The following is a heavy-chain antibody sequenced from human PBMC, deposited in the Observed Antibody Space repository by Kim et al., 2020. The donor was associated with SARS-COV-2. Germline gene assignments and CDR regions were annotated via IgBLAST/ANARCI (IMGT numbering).Heavy chain of an antibody. CDR1: GFTFSSYA. Sequence: GGSLRLSCAASGFTFSSYAMHWVRQAPGKGLEWVAVISYDGSNKYYADSVKGRFTISRDNSKNTLYLQMNSLRAEDTAVYYCVRNGRITMMSGRYYFDY. J-gene: IGHJ4*01. CDR3: VRNGRITMMSGRYYFDY. CDR2: ISYDGSNK. V-gene: IGHV3-30-3*01. D-gene: IGHD3-22*01.